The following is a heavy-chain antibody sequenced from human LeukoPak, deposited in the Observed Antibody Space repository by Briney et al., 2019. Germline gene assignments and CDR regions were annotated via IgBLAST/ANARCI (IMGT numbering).Heavy chain of an antibody. D-gene: IGHD2-2*01. CDR1: GSTFSSYS. J-gene: IGHJ5*02. CDR3: VERVCSSSTCWDDCWFDP. CDR2: ISSSSSTI. V-gene: IGHV3-48*04. Sequence: GGSLRLSCAASGSTFSSYSMNWVRQAPGKGLEWVSFISSSSSTIYYANSVKGRLTIHRDNAKNSLYLQMNSLRAEDTAVYYCVERVCSSSTCWDDCWFDPWGQGTLVTVSS.